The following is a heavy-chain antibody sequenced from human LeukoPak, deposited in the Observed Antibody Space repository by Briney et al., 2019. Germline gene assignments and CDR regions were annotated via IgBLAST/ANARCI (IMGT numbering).Heavy chain of an antibody. CDR3: AREGGGSGSYGYYYYYMDV. CDR1: GFTFSSYS. V-gene: IGHV3-48*04. CDR2: ISSSSSTI. J-gene: IGHJ6*03. D-gene: IGHD3-10*01. Sequence: PGGSLRLSCAASGFTFSSYSMNWVRQAPGKGLEWVSYISSSSSTIYYADSVKGRFTISRDNAKNSLYLQMNSLRAEDTAVYYCAREGGGSGSYGYYYYYMDVWGKGTTVTISS.